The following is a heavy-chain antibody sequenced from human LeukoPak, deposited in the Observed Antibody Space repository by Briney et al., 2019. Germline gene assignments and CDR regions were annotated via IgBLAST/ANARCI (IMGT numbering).Heavy chain of an antibody. D-gene: IGHD3-10*01. CDR3: ARASYYYGSGSFDY. Sequence: PETLSLTCAVYGGSFSGYYWSWIRQPPGKGLEWIGEINHSGSTNYNPSLKSRVTISVDTSKNQFSLKLSSVTAADTAVYYCARASYYYGSGSFDYWDQGTLVTVSS. CDR2: INHSGST. J-gene: IGHJ4*02. V-gene: IGHV4-34*01. CDR1: GGSFSGYY.